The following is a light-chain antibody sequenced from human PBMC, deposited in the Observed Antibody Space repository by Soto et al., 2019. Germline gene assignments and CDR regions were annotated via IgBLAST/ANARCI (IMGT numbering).Light chain of an antibody. Sequence: QLVLTQPPSVSGAPGQRVTISCTGSSSNIGAGYDVHWYQQLPGTAPKLLIYGNSNRPSGVPDRFSGSKSGTSASLAITGLQAEDEGDYYCQSYDSSLSVSVFGGGTKLTVL. CDR3: QSYDSSLSVSV. J-gene: IGLJ3*02. V-gene: IGLV1-40*01. CDR1: SSNIGAGYD. CDR2: GNS.